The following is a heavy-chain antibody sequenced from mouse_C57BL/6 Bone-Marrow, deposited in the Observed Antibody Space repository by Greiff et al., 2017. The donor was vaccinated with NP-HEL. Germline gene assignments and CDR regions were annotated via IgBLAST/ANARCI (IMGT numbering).Heavy chain of an antibody. Sequence: DVHLVESGGGLVKPGGSLKLSCAASGFTFSSYTMSWVRQTPEKRLEWVATISGGGGNTYYPDSVKGRFTISRDNAKNTLYQQMSSLRSEDTALYYCARPSNWDWYFDVWGTGTTVTVSS. CDR3: ARPSNWDWYFDV. J-gene: IGHJ1*03. CDR1: GFTFSSYT. V-gene: IGHV5-9*01. D-gene: IGHD4-1*01. CDR2: ISGGGGNT.